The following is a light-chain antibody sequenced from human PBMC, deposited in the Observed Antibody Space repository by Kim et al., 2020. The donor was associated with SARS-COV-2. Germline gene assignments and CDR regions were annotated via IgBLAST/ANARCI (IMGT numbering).Light chain of an antibody. CDR2: GAS. CDR1: QSVNTK. CDR3: QQYNNWAGT. J-gene: IGKJ4*01. Sequence: EIEMTQSPATLSVSPGERATLTCRASQSVNTKLAWYQQKGGRPPRILIYGASTRATGVPSRCSGSGSGRDFTLTISSMQSEDFAVYYCQQYNNWAGTFGEGTKVDIK. V-gene: IGKV3D-15*01.